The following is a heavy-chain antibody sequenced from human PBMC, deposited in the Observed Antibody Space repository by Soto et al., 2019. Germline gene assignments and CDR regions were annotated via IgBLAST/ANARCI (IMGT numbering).Heavy chain of an antibody. Sequence: QEQLMESGGGVVQPGRSLRLSCEASGFSFSSQAMHWVRQAPGKGLEWVAAISNDGNRQLYADSVKDRFTISRDNSRNTLDLQMNNLRTEDTGVYFCARDIYSYGSVGTPDIWGQGTMVTVSS. J-gene: IGHJ3*02. CDR1: GFSFSSQA. CDR3: ARDIYSYGSVGTPDI. CDR2: ISNDGNRQ. V-gene: IGHV3-30-3*01. D-gene: IGHD5-18*01.